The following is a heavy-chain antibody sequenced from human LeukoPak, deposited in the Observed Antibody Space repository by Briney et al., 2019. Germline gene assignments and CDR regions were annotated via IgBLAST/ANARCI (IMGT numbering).Heavy chain of an antibody. J-gene: IGHJ4*02. CDR1: GFTFSSYA. CDR2: ISGRGDTI. D-gene: IGHD5-24*01. V-gene: IGHV3-23*01. CDR3: AKATMATTYCDY. Sequence: PGGSLRLSCAASGFTFSSYAMSWVRQAPGKGLEWVSAISGRGDTIFYADSLKGRFTVSRDNSKNTLYLQMNSLRAEDTAVYYCAKATMATTYCDYWGQGTLVTVSS.